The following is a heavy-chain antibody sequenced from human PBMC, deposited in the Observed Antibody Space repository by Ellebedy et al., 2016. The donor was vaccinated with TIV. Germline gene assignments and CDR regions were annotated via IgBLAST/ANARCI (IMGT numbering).Heavy chain of an antibody. D-gene: IGHD2-21*02. Sequence: GESLKISCAASGFTFSSYAMSWVRQAPGKGLEWVSAISGSGGSTYYADSVKGRFTISRDNSKNTLYLQMSSLRAEDTAVYYCVSGITSIVVVTYWGQGTLVTVSS. V-gene: IGHV3-23*01. CDR3: VSGITSIVVVTY. J-gene: IGHJ4*02. CDR1: GFTFSSYA. CDR2: ISGSGGST.